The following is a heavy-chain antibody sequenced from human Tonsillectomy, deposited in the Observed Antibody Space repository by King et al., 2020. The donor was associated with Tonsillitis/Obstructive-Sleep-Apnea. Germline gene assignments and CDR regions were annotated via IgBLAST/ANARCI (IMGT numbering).Heavy chain of an antibody. J-gene: IGHJ4*02. Sequence: ITLKESGPTLVKPTQTLTLTCTVSEFSLSTSGVGVGWIRQPPGQALEWLALIYWDDDKYYSPSLKSRLTSKNQVVLTMTNMDPVDTATYYCAHTEWQPPGHFDYWGQGTLVTVSS. V-gene: IGHV2-5*02. CDR3: AHTEWQPPGHFDY. CDR2: IYWDDDK. D-gene: IGHD3-3*01. CDR1: EFSLSTSGVG.